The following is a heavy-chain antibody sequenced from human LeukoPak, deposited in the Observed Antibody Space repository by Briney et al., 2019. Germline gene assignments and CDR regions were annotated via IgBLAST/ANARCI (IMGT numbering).Heavy chain of an antibody. Sequence: ASVKVSCKASGYTFTSYGITWVRQAPGQGLEWMGWMNPNSGNTGYAQKFQGRVTMTRNTSISTAYMELSSLTSEDTAVYYCARGLRRGVYWFDPWGQGTLVTVSS. D-gene: IGHD3-10*01. V-gene: IGHV1-8*02. CDR2: MNPNSGNT. J-gene: IGHJ5*02. CDR3: ARGLRRGVYWFDP. CDR1: GYTFTSYG.